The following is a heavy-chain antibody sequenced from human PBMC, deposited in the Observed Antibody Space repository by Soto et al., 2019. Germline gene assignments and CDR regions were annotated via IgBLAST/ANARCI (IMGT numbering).Heavy chain of an antibody. J-gene: IGHJ6*02. CDR2: IYYSGST. CDR3: ARVRWIVVVPAAMSGVTAPQSKDMDV. D-gene: IGHD2-2*01. CDR1: GGSISSGGYY. V-gene: IGHV4-31*03. Sequence: SQTLSLTCTVSGGSISSGGYYWSWIRQHPGKGLEWIGYIYYSGSTYYNPSLKSRVTISVDTSKNQFSLKLSSVTAADTAVYYCARVRWIVVVPAAMSGVTAPQSKDMDVWGQGTTVTVSS.